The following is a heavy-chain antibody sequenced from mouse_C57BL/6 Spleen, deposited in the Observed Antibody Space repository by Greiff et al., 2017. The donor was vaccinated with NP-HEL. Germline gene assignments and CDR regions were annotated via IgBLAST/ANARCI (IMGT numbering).Heavy chain of an antibody. CDR1: GFSFTSYA. CDR3: ARNLDGSSHWYFDV. D-gene: IGHD1-1*01. CDR2: IWTGGGT. Sequence: VQLQQSGPGLVAPSQSLSITCTVSGFSFTSYAISWVRQPPGKGLEWLGVIWTGGGTNYNSALKSRLSISKDNSKSQVFLKMNSLQTDDTARYYCARNLDGSSHWYFDVWGTGTTVTVSS. V-gene: IGHV2-9-1*01. J-gene: IGHJ1*03.